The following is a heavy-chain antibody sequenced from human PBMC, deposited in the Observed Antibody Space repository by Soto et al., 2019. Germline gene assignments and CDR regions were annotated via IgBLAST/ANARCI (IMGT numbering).Heavy chain of an antibody. V-gene: IGHV3-30-3*01. CDR3: ARTNIAAADFFAFDI. D-gene: IGHD6-13*01. Sequence: PWGSLRLSCAASGFTFSSYAMHWVRQAPGKGLEWVAVISYDGSNKYYADSVKGRFTISRDNSKNTLYLQMNSLRAEDTAVYYCARTNIAAADFFAFDIWGQGKMVTVSS. J-gene: IGHJ3*02. CDR2: ISYDGSNK. CDR1: GFTFSSYA.